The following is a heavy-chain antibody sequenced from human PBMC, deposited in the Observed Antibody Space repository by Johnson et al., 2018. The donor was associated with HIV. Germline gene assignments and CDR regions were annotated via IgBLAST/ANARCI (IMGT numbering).Heavy chain of an antibody. D-gene: IGHD5-18*01. CDR1: FSSSA. Sequence: FSSSAVHWVRQAPGKGLEWVAVVSDHGRTTYFADSVKGRFTISRDNSKNTLYLQMNSLRVEDTAVYYCAREPRLLTDAFDIWGQGTMVTVSS. CDR3: AREPRLLTDAFDI. J-gene: IGHJ3*02. CDR2: VSDHGRTT. V-gene: IGHV3-30*04.